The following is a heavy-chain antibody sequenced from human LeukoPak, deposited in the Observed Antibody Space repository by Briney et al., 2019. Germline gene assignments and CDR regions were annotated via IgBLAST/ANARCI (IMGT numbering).Heavy chain of an antibody. V-gene: IGHV4-34*01. J-gene: IGHJ6*02. CDR1: GGSFSGYY. CDR2: INHSGST. D-gene: IGHD4-17*01. CDR3: ARVAVTTIYYYYYGMDV. Sequence: PSETLSLTCAVSGGSFSGYYWSWIRKPPGKGLDRIGEINHSGSTNYNPSLKSRVTISVDTSKNQFSLKLSSVTAADTAVYYCARVAVTTIYYYYYGMDVWGQGTTVTVSS.